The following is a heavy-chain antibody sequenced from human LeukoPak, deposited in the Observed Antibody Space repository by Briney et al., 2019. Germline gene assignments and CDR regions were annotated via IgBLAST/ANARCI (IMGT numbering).Heavy chain of an antibody. CDR2: MFFSGTI. V-gene: IGHV4-59*08. J-gene: IGHJ4*02. CDR3: ARGTKWELLNFDY. Sequence: PSETLSLTCTVSSGSISSYYWSWIRQPPGKGLEWIGYMFFSGTINYNPSLKSRVTISVDTSKNQFSLKFTSVTAADTAVYYCARGTKWELLNFDYWGQGTLVTVSS. CDR1: SGSISSYY. D-gene: IGHD1-26*01.